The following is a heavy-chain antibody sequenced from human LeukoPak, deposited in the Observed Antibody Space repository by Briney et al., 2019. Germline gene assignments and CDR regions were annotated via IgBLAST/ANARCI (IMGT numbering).Heavy chain of an antibody. V-gene: IGHV4-34*01. CDR3: ARGYNSGWYAY. D-gene: IGHD6-19*01. CDR2: INHSGST. CDR1: GGSFSGNF. Sequence: PSETLSLTCAVYGGSFSGNFWSWIRQSPGKGLEWIGEINHSGSTNYNPSLKSRVTISVDTSKNQFSLKVNSVTAADTAVYYCARGYNSGWYAYWGQGTLVTVSS. J-gene: IGHJ4*02.